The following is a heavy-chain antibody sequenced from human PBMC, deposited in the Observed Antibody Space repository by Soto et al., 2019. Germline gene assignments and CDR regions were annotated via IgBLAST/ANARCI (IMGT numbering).Heavy chain of an antibody. CDR1: GFTFSSYA. CDR2: ISGSGGST. J-gene: IGHJ4*02. D-gene: IGHD3-9*01. V-gene: IGHV3-23*01. CDR3: AKAEVLRYFDWLLPTFDY. Sequence: GGSLRLSCAASGFTFSSYAMSWVRQAPGKGLEWVSAISGSGGSTYYADSVKGRFTISRDNSKNTLYLQMNSLRAEDTAVYYCAKAEVLRYFDWLLPTFDYWGQGTLVTVSS.